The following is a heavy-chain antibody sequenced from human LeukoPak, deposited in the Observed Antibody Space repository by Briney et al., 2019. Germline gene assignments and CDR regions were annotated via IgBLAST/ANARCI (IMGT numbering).Heavy chain of an antibody. Sequence: GGSLRLSCAASGFTFSSYAMSWVRQAPGKGLEWVSAISGSGGSTYYADSVKGRFTISRDNSKNTLYLQMNSLRAEDTGVYYCAKGWAYGSGSYYNLPSFDYWGQGTLVTVXS. V-gene: IGHV3-23*01. CDR3: AKGWAYGSGSYYNLPSFDY. J-gene: IGHJ4*02. CDR1: GFTFSSYA. CDR2: ISGSGGST. D-gene: IGHD3-10*01.